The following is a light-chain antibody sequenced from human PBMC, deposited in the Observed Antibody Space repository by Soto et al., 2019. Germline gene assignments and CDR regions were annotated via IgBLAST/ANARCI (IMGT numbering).Light chain of an antibody. V-gene: IGKV1-5*03. CDR3: HQYHRYST. J-gene: IGKJ1*01. CDR1: QNIDNS. CDR2: LAS. Sequence: DIQMTQSPSTVSASVGDRVSFTCRASQNIDNSLAWYQHKPGKAPKVLIYLASSLDSGVPARFSASGSGTDFTLTISSLQPDDFATYYCHQYHRYSTFGQGTRVEMK.